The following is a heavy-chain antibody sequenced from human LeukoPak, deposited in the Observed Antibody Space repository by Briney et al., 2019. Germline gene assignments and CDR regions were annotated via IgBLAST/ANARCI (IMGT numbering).Heavy chain of an antibody. CDR3: ARQANMVRGVTHYYFGVDV. Sequence: SQTLPLTCAISGGSVTSTSAAWIWIRQSPARGLEWLGRTYYRSKWFNDYAPSVESRITVNPDTSRNQVSLHLNSVTHEDTAVYYCARQANMVRGVTHYYFGVDVWGQGTTVSVSS. CDR1: GGSVTSTSAA. J-gene: IGHJ6*02. D-gene: IGHD3-10*01. CDR2: TYYRSKWFN. V-gene: IGHV6-1*01.